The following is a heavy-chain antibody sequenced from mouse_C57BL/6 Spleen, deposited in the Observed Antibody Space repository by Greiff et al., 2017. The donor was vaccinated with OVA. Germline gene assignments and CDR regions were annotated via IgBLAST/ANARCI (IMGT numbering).Heavy chain of an antibody. Sequence: QVQLKQPGAELVMPGASVKLSCKASGYTFTSYWMHWVKQRPGQGLEWIGEIDPSDSYTNYNQKFKGKSTLTVDKSSSTAYMQLSSLTSEDSAVYYCARRGYYYGSSYAMDYWGQGTSVTVSS. CDR2: IDPSDSYT. CDR3: ARRGYYYGSSYAMDY. J-gene: IGHJ4*01. CDR1: GYTFTSYW. D-gene: IGHD1-1*01. V-gene: IGHV1-69*01.